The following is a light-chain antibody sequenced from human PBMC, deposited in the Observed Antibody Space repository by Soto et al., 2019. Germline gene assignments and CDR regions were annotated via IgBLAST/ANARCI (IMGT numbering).Light chain of an antibody. Sequence: EIVLTQSPDTLSLSPGERATLSCRASQSVSNTYLAWYQQKPGQAPRLLIYDASSRATGIPDRFSGSGSGTDFTLTISRLEPEDFAVYYCQQYGRSAGLFTFGPETKVDIK. CDR1: QSVSNTY. J-gene: IGKJ3*01. V-gene: IGKV3-20*01. CDR3: QQYGRSAGLFT. CDR2: DAS.